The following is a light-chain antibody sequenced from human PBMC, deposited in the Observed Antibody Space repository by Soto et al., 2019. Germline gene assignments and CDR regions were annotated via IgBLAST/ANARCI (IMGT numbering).Light chain of an antibody. CDR1: NIGNKS. J-gene: IGLJ3*02. V-gene: IGLV3-21*02. CDR3: QVCDSSSDDRSDPTSDRWV. Sequence: SYELTQPPSVSVAPGQTAMITCGGNNIGNKSVHWYQQRPGQAPVLVVYDDSDRPSGIPDRLSGSNSEYTATLTISRVEAGDEADFYCQVCDSSSDDRSDPTSDRWVFGGGTKLTVL. CDR2: DDS.